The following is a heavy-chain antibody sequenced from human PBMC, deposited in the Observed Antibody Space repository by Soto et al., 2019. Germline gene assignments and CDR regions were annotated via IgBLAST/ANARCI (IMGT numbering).Heavy chain of an antibody. V-gene: IGHV3-66*01. Sequence: PGGSLRLSCAVSGFIVTNNYMSWVRQAPGKGLEWVSVINSGGDTAHAHYVKGRFTISRDKSKNMLYLEMNSLRVDDTAVYYCARDWGDDTTGYFGFDLWGPGTMVTVSS. D-gene: IGHD3-9*01. J-gene: IGHJ3*01. CDR3: ARDWGDDTTGYFGFDL. CDR2: INSGGDT. CDR1: GFIVTNNY.